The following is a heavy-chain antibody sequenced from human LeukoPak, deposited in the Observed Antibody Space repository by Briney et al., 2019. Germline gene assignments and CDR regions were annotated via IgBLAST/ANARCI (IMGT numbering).Heavy chain of an antibody. CDR3: ARVGTIFYSFDY. CDR2: IYYSGST. D-gene: IGHD3-3*01. J-gene: IGHJ4*02. CDR1: GDSISSYY. V-gene: IGHV4-59*01. Sequence: SETLSLTCTVSGDSISSYYWSWIRQPPGKGLEWIGYIYYSGSTNYNPSLKSRVTISVDTSKNQFSLKLSSVTAADTAVYYCARVGTIFYSFDYWGQGTLVTVSS.